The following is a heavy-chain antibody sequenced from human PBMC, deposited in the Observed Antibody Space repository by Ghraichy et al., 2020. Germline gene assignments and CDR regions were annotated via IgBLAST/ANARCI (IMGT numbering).Heavy chain of an antibody. J-gene: IGHJ6*02. CDR3: AKEACMVRDCQEGYYYGMDV. CDR1: GFTFSNYA. CDR2: ISGSGGSR. Sequence: GGSLRLSCAASGFTFSNYAMSWVRQAPGKGLEWGSGISGSGGSRYYADSVTGRFTISRDEYKNTLFLQMNSLRAEDTAVYYCAKEACMVRDCQEGYYYGMDVWGQGTTVTVSS. V-gene: IGHV3-23*01. D-gene: IGHD3-10*01.